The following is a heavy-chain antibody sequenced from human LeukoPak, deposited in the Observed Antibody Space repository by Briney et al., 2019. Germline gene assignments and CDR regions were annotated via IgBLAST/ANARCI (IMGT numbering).Heavy chain of an antibody. CDR2: INTDGSST. CDR1: GFTFSSYW. Sequence: PGGSLRLSCAASGFTFSSYWMHWVRQAPGKGLVRVSRINTDGSSTSYADSVKGRFTISRDNAKNTLYLQMNSLRAEDTAVYYCAREACSSTSCWFDPWGQGTLVTVSS. CDR3: AREACSSTSCWFDP. D-gene: IGHD2-2*01. V-gene: IGHV3-74*01. J-gene: IGHJ5*02.